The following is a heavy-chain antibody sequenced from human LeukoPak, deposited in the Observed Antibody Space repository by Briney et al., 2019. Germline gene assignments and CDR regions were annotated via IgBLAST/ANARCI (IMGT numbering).Heavy chain of an antibody. J-gene: IGHJ3*02. D-gene: IGHD5-24*01. Sequence: PSETLSLTCTVSGGSISSYYWSWIRQPPGKGLEWIGYTYYSGSTNYNPSLKSRVTISVDTSKNQFSLKLSSVTAADTAVYYCARHEEMATIGRDAFDIWGQGTMVTVSS. CDR3: ARHEEMATIGRDAFDI. V-gene: IGHV4-59*08. CDR1: GGSISSYY. CDR2: TYYSGST.